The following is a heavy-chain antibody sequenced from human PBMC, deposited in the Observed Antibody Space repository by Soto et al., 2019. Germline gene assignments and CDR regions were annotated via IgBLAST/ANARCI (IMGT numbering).Heavy chain of an antibody. V-gene: IGHV2-5*01. CDR1: GFSLSTRAVG. Sequence: QITLKESGPTLVKPTQTLTLTCTFSGFSLSTRAVGVGWIRQPPGKALEWLALIYWNDDKRYSPSLNNRLTITKDTSKSHVVLTMTNMDPVDTATYYCAHRHELGSFDIWGQGTKVTVSS. J-gene: IGHJ3*02. CDR2: IYWNDDK. D-gene: IGHD1-26*01. CDR3: AHRHELGSFDI.